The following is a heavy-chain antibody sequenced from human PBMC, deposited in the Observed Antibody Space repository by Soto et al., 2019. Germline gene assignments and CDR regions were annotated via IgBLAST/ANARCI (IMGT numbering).Heavy chain of an antibody. CDR3: ARDEGTVTSYFYYYAMDV. J-gene: IGHJ6*02. V-gene: IGHV3-48*02. Sequence: EVQLVESGGGLEQPGGSLRLSCAGSGFTFNTYDMNWVRQAPGKGLEWVAFISRDSSRIFYADSVRGRFAISRDNAKNSLHLQMSSLRDEDTAVYYCARDEGTVTSYFYYYAMDVWGQGTTVTVSS. CDR2: ISRDSSRI. D-gene: IGHD4-17*01. CDR1: GFTFNTYD.